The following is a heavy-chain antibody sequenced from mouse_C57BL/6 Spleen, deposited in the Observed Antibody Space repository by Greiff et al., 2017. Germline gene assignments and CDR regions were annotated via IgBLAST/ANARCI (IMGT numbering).Heavy chain of an antibody. D-gene: IGHD4-1*01. CDR1: GYTFTSYW. V-gene: IGHV1-7*01. CDR2: INPSSGYT. J-gene: IGHJ2*01. Sequence: SGAELAKPGASVKLSCKASGYTFTSYWMHWVKQRPGQGLEWIGYINPSSGYTKYIQKFKCKATLTADKSASTAYMQLSSLTYEDSAVYCCARYWDGDWGQGTTLTVSS. CDR3: ARYWDGD.